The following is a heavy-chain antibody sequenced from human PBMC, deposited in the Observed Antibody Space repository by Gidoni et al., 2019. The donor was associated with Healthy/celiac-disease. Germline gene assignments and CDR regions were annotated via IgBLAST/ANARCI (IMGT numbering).Heavy chain of an antibody. J-gene: IGHJ6*02. Sequence: QVQLVQSGAEVKKPGSSVKVSCKASGGTFSSYAISWVRPAPGQGLEWMGGIIPIFGTANYAQKFQGRVTITADESTSTAYMELSSLRSEDTAVYYCAEPTGGSGSYYNDYYYGMDVWGQGTTVTVSS. CDR2: IIPIFGTA. D-gene: IGHD3-10*01. CDR1: GGTFSSYA. V-gene: IGHV1-69*01. CDR3: AEPTGGSGSYYNDYYYGMDV.